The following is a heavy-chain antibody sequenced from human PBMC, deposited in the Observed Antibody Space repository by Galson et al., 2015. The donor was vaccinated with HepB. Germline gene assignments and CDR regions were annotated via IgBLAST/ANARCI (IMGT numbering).Heavy chain of an antibody. CDR2: IYSGGST. CDR1: GFTVSSNY. J-gene: IGHJ3*02. Sequence: SLRLSCAASGFTVSSNYMSWVRQAPGKGLEWVSVIYSGGSTYYADSVKGRFTISRDNSKNTLYLQMNSLRAEDTAVYYCARVNTMVDAFDIWGQGTMVTVSS. CDR3: ARVNTMVDAFDI. V-gene: IGHV3-66*01. D-gene: IGHD3-10*01.